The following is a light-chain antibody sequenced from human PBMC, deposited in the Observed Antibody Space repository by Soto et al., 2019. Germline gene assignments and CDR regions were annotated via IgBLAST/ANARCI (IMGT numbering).Light chain of an antibody. V-gene: IGLV1-44*01. CDR2: NDY. Sequence: QSVLTQPPSASGTPGQGVTISCSGSSSNIEENSVTWYQGLPGAAPRLLIYNDYERPSGVPDRFSGSKSGNTAALTVSGLQAEDEAVYYCSSYAGSLVVFGGGTKLTVL. CDR1: SSNIEENS. J-gene: IGLJ2*01. CDR3: SSYAGSLVV.